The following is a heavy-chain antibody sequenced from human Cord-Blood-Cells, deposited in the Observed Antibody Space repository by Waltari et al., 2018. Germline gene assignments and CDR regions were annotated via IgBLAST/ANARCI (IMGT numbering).Heavy chain of an antibody. V-gene: IGHV1-2*04. D-gene: IGHD6-13*01. Sequence: QVQLVQSGAEVKKPGASVKVSCKASGYTFTGYYMHWVRQAPGQGLEWMGWINPNSGGTNYAQKFQGWVTMTRDTSISTAYMELSRLRSDDTAVYYCARGLTYSSSWCDDAFDIWGQGTMVTVSS. CDR3: ARGLTYSSSWCDDAFDI. CDR1: GYTFTGYY. J-gene: IGHJ3*02. CDR2: INPNSGGT.